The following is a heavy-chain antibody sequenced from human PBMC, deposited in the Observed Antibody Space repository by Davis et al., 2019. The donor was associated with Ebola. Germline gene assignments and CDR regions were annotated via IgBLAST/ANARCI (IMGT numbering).Heavy chain of an antibody. CDR3: ASFRYSYGRYYFDY. J-gene: IGHJ4*02. Sequence: SETLSLTCTVSGGSFSGYYWSWIRQPPGKGLEWIGEINHSGSTNYNPSLKSRVTISVDTSKNQFSLKLSSVTAADTAVYYCASFRYSYGRYYFDYWGQGTLVTVSS. D-gene: IGHD5-18*01. CDR2: INHSGST. CDR1: GGSFSGYY. V-gene: IGHV4-34*01.